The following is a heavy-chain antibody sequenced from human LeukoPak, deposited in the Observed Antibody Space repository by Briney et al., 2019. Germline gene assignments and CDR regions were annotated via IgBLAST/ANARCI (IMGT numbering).Heavy chain of an antibody. Sequence: PSETLSLTCTVSGGSISSSSYYWGWIRQPPGKGLEWIGSIYYSGSTYYNPSLKSRVTISVDTSKNQFSLKLSSVTAADTAVYYCARGYSGYDFGIYYMDVWGKGTTVTVSS. CDR1: GGSISSSSYY. J-gene: IGHJ6*03. V-gene: IGHV4-39*07. CDR2: IYYSGST. D-gene: IGHD5-12*01. CDR3: ARGYSGYDFGIYYMDV.